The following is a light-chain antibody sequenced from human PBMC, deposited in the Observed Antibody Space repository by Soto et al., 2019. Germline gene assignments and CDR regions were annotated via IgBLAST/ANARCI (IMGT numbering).Light chain of an antibody. V-gene: IGLV1-44*01. CDR1: SSNIGSNT. Sequence: QSVLTQPPSASGTPGQRVTISCSGSSSNIGSNTVNWYQQLPGTAPKLPIYSNNQRPSGVPDRFSGSKSGTSASLAISGLQSEDEADYYCAAWDDSLNGPFVFGTRTKVTVL. CDR3: AAWDDSLNGPFV. CDR2: SNN. J-gene: IGLJ1*01.